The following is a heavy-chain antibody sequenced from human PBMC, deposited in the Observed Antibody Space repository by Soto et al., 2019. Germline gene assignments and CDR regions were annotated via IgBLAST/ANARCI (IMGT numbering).Heavy chain of an antibody. CDR3: ARALYFNTVTFAY. J-gene: IGHJ4*02. D-gene: IGHD4-17*01. V-gene: IGHV4-59*01. CDR2: IYYSGST. CDR1: GGSISSYY. Sequence: PSETLSLTCTVSGGSISSYYWSWIRQPPGKGLEWIGYIYYSGSTNYNPSLKSRVTISVDTSKNQFSLKLSSVTAADTAVYYCARALYFNTVTFAYWGQGTLVTVSS.